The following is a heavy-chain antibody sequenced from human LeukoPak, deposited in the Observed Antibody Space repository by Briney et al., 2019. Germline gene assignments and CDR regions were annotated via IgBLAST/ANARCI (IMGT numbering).Heavy chain of an antibody. V-gene: IGHV3-53*01. J-gene: IGHJ2*01. CDR2: IYSGGST. CDR3: ARVGDHFHWNLDL. D-gene: IGHD3-3*02. CDR1: DFTVSTNY. Sequence: PGESLRLSCVASDFTVSTNYMNWVRQAPGKGLEWVSIIYSGGSTYYADSVKGRFTISRDTSKNTLSLQMNSLRVDDTAVYFCARVGDHFHWNLDLWGRGTLVSVSS.